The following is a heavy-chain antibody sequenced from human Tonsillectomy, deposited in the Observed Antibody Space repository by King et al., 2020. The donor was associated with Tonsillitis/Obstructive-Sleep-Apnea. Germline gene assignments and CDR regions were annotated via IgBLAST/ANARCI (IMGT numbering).Heavy chain of an antibody. CDR2: ISYDGSDK. Sequence: VKLVESGGGVVQPGRSLRLSCAASGFIFSSYGMHWVRQAPGKGLEWVAVISYDGSDKYYADSVKGRFTISRDNSKNTLYLQMNSLRAEDTAVYYCAKVLSVTPSYYYYYMDVWGKGTTVTVSS. V-gene: IGHV3-30*18. CDR3: AKVLSVTPSYYYYYMDV. J-gene: IGHJ6*03. CDR1: GFIFSSYG. D-gene: IGHD4-23*01.